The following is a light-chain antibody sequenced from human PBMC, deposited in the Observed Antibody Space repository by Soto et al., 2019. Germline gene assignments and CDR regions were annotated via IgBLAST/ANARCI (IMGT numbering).Light chain of an antibody. J-gene: IGKJ5*01. Sequence: EIVLTQSPATLSLSPGERATLSCGASQSVSSRYLAWYQQKPGLAPRLLIYDASSRATGIPERCSGSGSGTNFPHTISRLEPEDFSVYYRHHYGSSPFTFGHETLLE. CDR2: DAS. CDR3: HHYGSSPFT. CDR1: QSVSSRY. V-gene: IGKV3D-20*01.